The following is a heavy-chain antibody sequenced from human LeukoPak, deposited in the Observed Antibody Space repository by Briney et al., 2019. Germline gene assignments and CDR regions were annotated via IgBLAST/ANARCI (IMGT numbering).Heavy chain of an antibody. CDR2: ISAYNGNT. Sequence: ASVKVSCKASGYIFTNYAISWVRQAPGQGLEWMGWISAYNGNTNYAQKLQGRVTMTTDTSTSTAYMELRSLRSDDTAVYYCARVDYYDSSGYPDYWGQGTLVTVSS. D-gene: IGHD3-22*01. V-gene: IGHV1-18*01. CDR1: GYIFTNYA. J-gene: IGHJ4*02. CDR3: ARVDYYDSSGYPDY.